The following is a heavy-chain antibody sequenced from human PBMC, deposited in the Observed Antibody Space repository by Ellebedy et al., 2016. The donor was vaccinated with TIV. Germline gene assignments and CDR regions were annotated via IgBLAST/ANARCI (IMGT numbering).Heavy chain of an antibody. Sequence: MPSETLSLTCSVSGDSIGSSGHYWAWIRQPPGKGLEWIAAIYYSGTTYYTPSLKSRTTISFDTSKNHFSLPLSSVTAADTAVYYCAREKSGSYNDYWGLGTLVTVSS. D-gene: IGHD1-26*01. CDR3: AREKSGSYNDY. J-gene: IGHJ4*02. V-gene: IGHV4-39*07. CDR1: GDSIGSSGHY. CDR2: IYYSGTT.